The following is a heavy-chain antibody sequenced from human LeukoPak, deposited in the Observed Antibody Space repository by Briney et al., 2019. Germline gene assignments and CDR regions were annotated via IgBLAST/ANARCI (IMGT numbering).Heavy chain of an antibody. Sequence: GGSLRLSCAASGFTFSSYSMNWVRQAPGKGLEWVSYISSSSSTIYYADSVKGRFTISRDNAKNSLYLQMNSLRAEDTAVYYCARDPLLGYCSSTSCQGLDYWGQGTLVTVSS. J-gene: IGHJ4*02. CDR3: ARDPLLGYCSSTSCQGLDY. D-gene: IGHD2-2*01. V-gene: IGHV3-48*04. CDR1: GFTFSSYS. CDR2: ISSSSSTI.